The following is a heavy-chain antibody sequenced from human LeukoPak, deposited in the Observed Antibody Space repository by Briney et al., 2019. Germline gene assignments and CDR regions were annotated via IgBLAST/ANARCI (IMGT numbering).Heavy chain of an antibody. Sequence: GGSLRLSCASSGFTFSSYEMIWVRKAPGKGLEWVANIKQDGSEKYYVDSVEGRFTISRDNAKNSLYLQMNSLRAEDTAVYYCARVAQQLARPDAFDIWGQGTMVTVSS. J-gene: IGHJ3*02. V-gene: IGHV3-7*04. D-gene: IGHD6-6*01. CDR3: ARVAQQLARPDAFDI. CDR2: IKQDGSEK. CDR1: GFTFSSYE.